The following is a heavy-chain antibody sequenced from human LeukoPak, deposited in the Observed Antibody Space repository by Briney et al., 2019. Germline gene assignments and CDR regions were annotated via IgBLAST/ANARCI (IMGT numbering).Heavy chain of an antibody. Sequence: KSSEPLSLTCTVSGGSISSYYWSWIRQPPGKGLEWIGYIYYSGSTNYNPSLKSRVTISVDTSKNQFSLKLSSVTAADTAVYYCARSPLYSYYYYYMDVWGKGTTVTVSS. D-gene: IGHD2-15*01. J-gene: IGHJ6*03. CDR3: ARSPLYSYYYYYMDV. CDR1: GGSISSYY. V-gene: IGHV4-59*01. CDR2: IYYSGST.